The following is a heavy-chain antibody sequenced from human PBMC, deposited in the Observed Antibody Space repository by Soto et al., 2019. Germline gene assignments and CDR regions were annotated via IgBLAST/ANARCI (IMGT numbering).Heavy chain of an antibody. CDR2: IRSKANSYAT. V-gene: IGHV3-73*01. D-gene: IGHD6-13*01. CDR3: ILSAAGTFAFDI. CDR1: GFTFSGSA. Sequence: GGSLRLSCAASGFTFSGSAMHWVRQASGKGLEWVGRIRSKANSYATAYAASVKGRFTISRDDSKNTAYLQMNSLKTEDTAVYYCILSAAGTFAFDIWGQGTMVTVSS. J-gene: IGHJ3*02.